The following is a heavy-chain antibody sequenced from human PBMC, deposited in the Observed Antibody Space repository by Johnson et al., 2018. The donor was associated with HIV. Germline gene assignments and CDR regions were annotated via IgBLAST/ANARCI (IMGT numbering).Heavy chain of an antibody. CDR3: ATDIVVVLALGGDAFDI. CDR1: GFTFSSYA. J-gene: IGHJ3*02. V-gene: IGHV3-30*04. CDR2: ISYDGRNK. Sequence: QMLLVESGGGVVQPGRSLRLSCAASGFTFSSYAMHWVRQAPGKGLEWVAVISYDGRNKYYADSVTGRFTISRDNSKNSLYLQMSSLRAEDTAVYYCATDIVVVLALGGDAFDIWGQGTMVIVSS. D-gene: IGHD2-2*01.